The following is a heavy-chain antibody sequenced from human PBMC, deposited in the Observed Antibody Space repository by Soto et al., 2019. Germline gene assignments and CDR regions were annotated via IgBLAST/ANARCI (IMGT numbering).Heavy chain of an antibody. CDR3: ARGGSYGDFFDY. Sequence: SETLSLTCTVSGGYMSANYWTWIRPSPGKGLEWIGYIYYTGSTKYNPSLQSRVTISLDTSKNQFSLRLTSVTSADTAVYYCARGGSYGDFFDYWGQGAQVNAPQ. V-gene: IGHV4-59*01. D-gene: IGHD4-17*01. J-gene: IGHJ4*02. CDR1: GGYMSANY. CDR2: IYYTGST.